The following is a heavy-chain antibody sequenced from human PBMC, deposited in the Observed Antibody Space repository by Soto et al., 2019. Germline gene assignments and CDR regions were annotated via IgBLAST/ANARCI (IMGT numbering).Heavy chain of an antibody. CDR2: ISYDGGNK. CDR3: ARDPEMNIVGATSAFDY. J-gene: IGHJ4*02. CDR1: GFTFSSYA. D-gene: IGHD1-26*01. Sequence: QVQLVESGGGVVQPGRSLRLSCAASGFTFSSYAMHWVRQAPGKGLEWVAVISYDGGNKYYADSVKGRFTISRDNSKNTLYLQMNSLRAEDTAVYYCARDPEMNIVGATSAFDYWGQGTLVTVSS. V-gene: IGHV3-30-3*01.